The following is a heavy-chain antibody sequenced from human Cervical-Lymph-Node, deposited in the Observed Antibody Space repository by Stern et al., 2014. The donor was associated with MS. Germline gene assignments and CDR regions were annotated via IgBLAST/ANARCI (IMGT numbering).Heavy chain of an antibody. Sequence: EVQLVESGGGLVQPGGSLRLSCAASGFIFSNSWMSWVRQAPGKGLEWVANTKYGGSEKNYVDSVKGRFTISRDNAKNTLYLQMNSLRAEDTAMYYCAREGYCDYWGQGTLVTVSS. CDR2: TKYGGSEK. V-gene: IGHV3-7*01. CDR3: AREGYCDY. J-gene: IGHJ4*02. D-gene: IGHD2-15*01. CDR1: GFIFSNSW.